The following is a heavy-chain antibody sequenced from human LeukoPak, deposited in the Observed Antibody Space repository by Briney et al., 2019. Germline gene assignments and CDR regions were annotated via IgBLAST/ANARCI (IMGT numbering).Heavy chain of an antibody. CDR2: ISASGSSV. D-gene: IGHD5-18*01. J-gene: IGHJ4*02. Sequence: GGSLRLSCAASGFTFSDYYISWIRQAPGKGLEWVAYISASGSSVYYVDSVKGRFTISRDNAKNSLYLQMNSLRAEDTAVYYCARDQGGGYSYGWQSFDYWGQGTLVTVSS. CDR3: ARDQGGGYSYGWQSFDY. V-gene: IGHV3-11*04. CDR1: GFTFSDYY.